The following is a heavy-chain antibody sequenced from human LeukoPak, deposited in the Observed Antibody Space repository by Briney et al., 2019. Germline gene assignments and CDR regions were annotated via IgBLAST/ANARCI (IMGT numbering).Heavy chain of an antibody. CDR2: IFPSGGGI. V-gene: IGHV3-23*01. Sequence: GGSLRLSCAASGFTFSTFAMIWVRQPPGKGLEWVSSIFPSGGGIHYADSVRGRFTISRDNSKSILSLQMNSLRAEDTAVYYCAKDREDERVVWFGQSYDYWGQGTLVTVSS. J-gene: IGHJ4*02. D-gene: IGHD3-10*01. CDR3: AKDREDERVVWFGQSYDY. CDR1: GFTFSTFA.